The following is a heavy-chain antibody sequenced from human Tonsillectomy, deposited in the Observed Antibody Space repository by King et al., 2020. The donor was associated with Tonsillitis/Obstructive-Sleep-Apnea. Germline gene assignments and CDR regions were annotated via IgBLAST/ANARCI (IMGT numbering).Heavy chain of an antibody. CDR1: GGSISSSSNY. V-gene: IGHV4-39*01. D-gene: IGHD5-12*01. CDR3: ARLGDSGYDFEFVDY. CDR2: IYYSGRT. J-gene: IGHJ4*02. Sequence: QLQESGPGLVKLSETLSLTCTVSGGSISSSSNYWGWLRQPPGKWLEWIGCIYYSGRTYFNPSLKSRVTISVETSKTQFSLKLSSVTAADTAVYYCARLGDSGYDFEFVDYWGQGTLVTVSS.